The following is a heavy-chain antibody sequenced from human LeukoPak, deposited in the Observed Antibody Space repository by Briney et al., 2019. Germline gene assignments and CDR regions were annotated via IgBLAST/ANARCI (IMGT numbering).Heavy chain of an antibody. CDR1: GSTFSSYA. CDR3: AKDYLGGSFAFDY. CDR2: ISYDGSNK. D-gene: IGHD3-16*01. V-gene: IGHV3-30-3*01. J-gene: IGHJ4*02. Sequence: GGSLRLSCAASGSTFSSYAMHWVRQAPGKGLEWVAVISYDGSNKYYADSVKGRFTISRDNSKNTLYLQMNSLRAEDTAVYYCAKDYLGGSFAFDYWGQGTLVTVSS.